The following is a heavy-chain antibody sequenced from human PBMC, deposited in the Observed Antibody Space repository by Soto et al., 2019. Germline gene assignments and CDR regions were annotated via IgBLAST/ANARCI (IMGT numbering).Heavy chain of an antibody. CDR1: GYTFTSYG. Sequence: ASVKVSCKVFGYTFTSYGISWVRQAPGQGLEWMGWISTHIGSTSYAQKLQGRVTMTTDTSTSTVYMELTSLRSDDTAVYYCVKDRDSSGSLSGYWGQGTLVTVSS. V-gene: IGHV1-18*01. J-gene: IGHJ4*02. CDR2: ISTHIGST. CDR3: VKDRDSSGSLSGY. D-gene: IGHD3-22*01.